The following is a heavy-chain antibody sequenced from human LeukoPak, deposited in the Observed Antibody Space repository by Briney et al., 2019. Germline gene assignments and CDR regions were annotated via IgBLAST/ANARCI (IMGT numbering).Heavy chain of an antibody. CDR1: GYTFTGYY. Sequence: ASVKVSCKASGYTFTGYYMHWVRQAPGQGLEWMGWINPNSGDTNYSQKFQGRVSMTRDTSINTAYMELSRLTSEDTAVYYCARSAKRSSGYYYGWFDPWGQGTLVTVSS. CDR2: INPNSGDT. D-gene: IGHD3-22*01. V-gene: IGHV1-2*02. CDR3: ARSAKRSSGYYYGWFDP. J-gene: IGHJ5*02.